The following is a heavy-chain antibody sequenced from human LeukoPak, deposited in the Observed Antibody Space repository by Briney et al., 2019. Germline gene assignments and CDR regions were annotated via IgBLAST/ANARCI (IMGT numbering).Heavy chain of an antibody. CDR2: IYTSGST. Sequence: WETLSLTCTVSGGSISRYYWSWIRQPAGKGLEWSGGIYTSGSTNYNPSLKSRVTMSVDTSKNQFSLKLSSVTAADTAVYYCARDGYSGYDYWFDPWGQGTLVTVSS. CDR1: GGSISRYY. D-gene: IGHD5-12*01. J-gene: IGHJ5*02. V-gene: IGHV4-4*07. CDR3: ARDGYSGYDYWFDP.